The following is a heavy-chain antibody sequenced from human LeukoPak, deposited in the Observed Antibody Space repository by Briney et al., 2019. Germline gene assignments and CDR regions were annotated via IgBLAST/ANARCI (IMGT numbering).Heavy chain of an antibody. CDR2: IYPGDSDT. J-gene: IGHJ4*02. Sequence: GESLKISCKGSGYNFPTSWIGWVRQMPGKGLEWMGIIYPGDSDTRYSPSFEGQVTISADKSISTAYLQWSGLKASDTAIYYCARPYGRYFDYWGQGTLVTVSS. CDR1: GYNFPTSW. V-gene: IGHV5-51*01. CDR3: ARPYGRYFDY. D-gene: IGHD3-10*01.